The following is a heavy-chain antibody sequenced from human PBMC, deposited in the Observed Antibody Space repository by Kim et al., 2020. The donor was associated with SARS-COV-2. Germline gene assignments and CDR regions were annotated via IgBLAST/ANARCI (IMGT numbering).Heavy chain of an antibody. CDR2: SYYSGGT. CDR1: GDSISSYD. CDR3: ARLGLGATSWYFEL. D-gene: IGHD1-26*01. Sequence: SETLSLTCTVSGDSISSYDWGWIRHPPGKELEGIGYSYYSGGTNYNPSLKSRVTISVDTSKNQFSLKLTSGTAAEPAVYYCARLGLGATSWYFELWCRGTLVTVAS. J-gene: IGHJ2*01. V-gene: IGHV4-59*08.